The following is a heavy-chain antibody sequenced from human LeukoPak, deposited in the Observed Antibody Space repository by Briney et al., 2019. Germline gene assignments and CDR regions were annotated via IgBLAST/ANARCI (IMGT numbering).Heavy chain of an antibody. CDR2: IYPGDSDT. D-gene: IGHD2-21*01. V-gene: IGHV5-51*01. J-gene: IGHJ5*02. CDR3: ARRLLPTLTNSWFDP. Sequence: GESLKISCQASGYSFTTNWIGWVRQMPGKGLEWMGIIYPGDSDTRYSPSFQGHVTISADKSISTAYLQWSSLEASDTAMYYCARRLLPTLTNSWFDPWGQGTLVTVSS. CDR1: GYSFTTNW.